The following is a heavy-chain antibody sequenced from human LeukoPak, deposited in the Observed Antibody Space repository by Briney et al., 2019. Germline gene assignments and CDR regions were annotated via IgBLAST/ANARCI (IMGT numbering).Heavy chain of an antibody. V-gene: IGHV4-34*01. CDR1: GGSFSGYY. Sequence: SETLSLTCAVYGGSFSGYYWSWIRQPPGKGLEWIGEINHSGSTNYNPSLKSRVTISADTSKNQFSLKLSSVTAADTAVYYCARGRQHIVVVTADRGWFDPWGQGTLVTVSS. CDR3: ARGRQHIVVVTADRGWFDP. J-gene: IGHJ5*02. CDR2: INHSGST. D-gene: IGHD2-21*02.